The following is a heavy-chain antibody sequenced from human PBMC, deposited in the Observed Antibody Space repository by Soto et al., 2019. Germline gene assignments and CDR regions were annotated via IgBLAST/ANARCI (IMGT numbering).Heavy chain of an antibody. V-gene: IGHV3-21*01. J-gene: IGHJ4*02. CDR3: ARGGIAVAAPFDY. CDR1: GFTFSSYS. CDR2: ISSSSSYI. Sequence: KPGGSLRLSCAASGFTFSSYSTNWVLQAPGKGLEWVSSISSSSSYIYYADSVKGRFTISRDNAKNSLYLQMNSLRAEDTAVYYCARGGIAVAAPFDYWGQGTLVTVSS. D-gene: IGHD6-19*01.